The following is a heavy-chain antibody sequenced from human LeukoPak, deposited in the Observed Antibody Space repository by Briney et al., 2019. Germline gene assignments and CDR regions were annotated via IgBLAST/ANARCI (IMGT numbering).Heavy chain of an antibody. CDR1: GFTFSSYS. J-gene: IGHJ4*02. D-gene: IGHD6-13*01. CDR2: ISSSSSYI. Sequence: GGSLRLSCAASGFTFSSYSMNWVRQAPGKGLEWVSSISSSSSYIYYADSMKGRFTISRDNAKNSLYLQMNSLRAEDTAVYYCARDGRSSWYYFDYWGQGTLVTVSS. V-gene: IGHV3-21*01. CDR3: ARDGRSSWYYFDY.